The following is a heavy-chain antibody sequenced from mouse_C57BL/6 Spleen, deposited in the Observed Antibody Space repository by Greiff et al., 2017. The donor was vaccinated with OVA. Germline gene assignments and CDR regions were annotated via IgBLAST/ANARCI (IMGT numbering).Heavy chain of an antibody. V-gene: IGHV7-1*01. CDR1: GFTFSDFY. D-gene: IGHD1-1*01. CDR2: SRNKANDYTT. Sequence: EVKLMESGGGLVQSGRSLRLSCATSGFTFSDFYMEWVRQAPGKGLEWIAASRNKANDYTTEYSASVKGRFIVSRDTSQSILYLQMNALRAEDTAIYYCARDAYGSRYFDVWGTGTTVTVSS. CDR3: ARDAYGSRYFDV. J-gene: IGHJ1*03.